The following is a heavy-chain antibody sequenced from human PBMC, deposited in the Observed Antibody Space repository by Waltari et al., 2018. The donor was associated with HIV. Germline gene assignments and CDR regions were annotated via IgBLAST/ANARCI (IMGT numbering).Heavy chain of an antibody. CDR3: TRFPYYDILTGYAL. V-gene: IGHV3-73*02. J-gene: IGHJ4*02. CDR2: IRSKANSYAT. CDR1: GFTFSDST. Sequence: EVQLVESGGGLVQPGGSLKLSCAASGFTFSDSTMHWVRQASGKGLEWVGRIRSKANSYATAYAASVKGWFTISRDDSKNTAYLQMNSLKTEDTAVYYCTRFPYYDILTGYALWGQGTLVTVSS. D-gene: IGHD3-9*01.